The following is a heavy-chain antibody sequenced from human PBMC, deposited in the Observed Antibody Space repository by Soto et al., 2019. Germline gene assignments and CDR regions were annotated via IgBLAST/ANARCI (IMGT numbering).Heavy chain of an antibody. V-gene: IGHV1-69*01. Sequence: QVQLVQPGAEVKKPGSSVKVSCKASGGTFSRYVISWVRQAPGQGLEWMGGIIPIFGTTSYAQKFQGRFTITADVSTTTVYMQLSSLRYEDTAFYYCATEHLPYSGIAAAGTLGWFDPWGQGTLVTVSS. CDR1: GGTFSRYV. CDR2: IIPIFGTT. D-gene: IGHD6-13*01. CDR3: ATEHLPYSGIAAAGTLGWFDP. J-gene: IGHJ5*02.